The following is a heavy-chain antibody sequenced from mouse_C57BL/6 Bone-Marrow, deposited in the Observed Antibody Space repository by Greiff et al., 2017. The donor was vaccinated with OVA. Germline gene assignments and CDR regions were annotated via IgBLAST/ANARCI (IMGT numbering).Heavy chain of an antibody. D-gene: IGHD1-1*01. CDR1: GFTFSDYY. CDR2: INYDGSST. CDR3: ARDLITAVVDGY. J-gene: IGHJ2*01. V-gene: IGHV5-16*01. Sequence: EVKLVESEGGLVQPGSSMKLSCTASGFTFSDYYMAWVRQVPEKGLEWVANINYDGSSTYYLDSLKSRFIISRDNAKNILYLQMSSLKSEDTATYYCARDLITAVVDGYWGQGTTLTVSS.